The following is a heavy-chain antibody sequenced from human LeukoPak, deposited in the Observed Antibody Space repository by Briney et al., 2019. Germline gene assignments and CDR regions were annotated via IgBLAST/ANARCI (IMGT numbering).Heavy chain of an antibody. CDR3: ARESAVAGPEAHAFDI. D-gene: IGHD6-19*01. V-gene: IGHV4-59*01. CDR1: GGSITSYY. J-gene: IGHJ3*02. CDR2: IYYSGST. Sequence: SETLSLTCTVSGGSITSYYWTWIRQPPGKGLEWIGYIYYSGSTNYNPSLKSRVTISVDTSKNQFSLRLSSVTAADTAVYYCARESAVAGPEAHAFDIWGQGTMVTVSS.